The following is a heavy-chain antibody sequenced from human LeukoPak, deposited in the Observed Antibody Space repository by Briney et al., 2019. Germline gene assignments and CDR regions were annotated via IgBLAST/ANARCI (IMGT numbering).Heavy chain of an antibody. CDR3: ARGVAAPYYYYYMDV. J-gene: IGHJ6*03. CDR1: GGTFSSYA. D-gene: IGHD6-13*01. V-gene: IGHV1-69*05. Sequence: SVKVSCKASGGTFSSYAISWVRQAPGQGLEWMGGIIPIFCTANYAQKFQGRVTITTDESTSTAYMELSSLRSEDTAVYYCARGVAAPYYYYYMDVWGKGTTVTVSS. CDR2: IIPIFCTA.